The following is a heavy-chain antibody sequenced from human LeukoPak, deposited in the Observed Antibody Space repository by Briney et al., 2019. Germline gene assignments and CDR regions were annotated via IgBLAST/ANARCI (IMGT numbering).Heavy chain of an antibody. D-gene: IGHD6-13*01. CDR1: GYTFTGYY. CDR2: INPNSGGT. Sequence: PGAAVKVSCKASGYTFTGYYMHWVRQAPGQGRAWMGWINPNSGGTNYAQKFQGRVTMTRDTSISTAYMELSRLRSDDTAVYYCARDGGDSSSGDYWGQGTLVTVSS. V-gene: IGHV1-2*02. CDR3: ARDGGDSSSGDY. J-gene: IGHJ4*02.